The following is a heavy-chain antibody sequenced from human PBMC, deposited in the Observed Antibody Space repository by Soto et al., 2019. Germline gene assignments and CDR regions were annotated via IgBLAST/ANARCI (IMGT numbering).Heavy chain of an antibody. CDR1: GFTFSSYA. D-gene: IGHD6-19*01. Sequence: QVQLVESGGGVAQPGRSLRLSCAAPGFTFSSYAMHWVRQAPGKGLEWVAVMSYEGSNKYYADSVKGRFTISRDNSKKTLDLQMNGLRAEDTAVYYCERDKAPYSSGWHNRHFEYWGQGTLVTVSS. CDR2: MSYEGSNK. CDR3: ERDKAPYSSGWHNRHFEY. V-gene: IGHV3-30-3*01. J-gene: IGHJ4*02.